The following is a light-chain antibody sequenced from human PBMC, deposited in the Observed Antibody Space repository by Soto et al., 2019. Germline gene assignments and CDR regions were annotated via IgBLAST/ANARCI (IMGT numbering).Light chain of an antibody. CDR1: SSNIGSHP. V-gene: IGLV1-44*01. Sequence: QSVLSQPPSASATPGQRVTISCSGGSSNIGSHPVNWYQQFPGRAPKLLISTKNQRPSGVPDRFSVSKSGTSASLAISGLQSEHEADYYCATWDDSLNGRVFGTGTKLTVL. CDR2: TKN. J-gene: IGLJ1*01. CDR3: ATWDDSLNGRV.